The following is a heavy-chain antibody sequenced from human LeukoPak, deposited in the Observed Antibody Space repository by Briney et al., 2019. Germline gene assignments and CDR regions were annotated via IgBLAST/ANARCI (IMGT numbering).Heavy chain of an antibody. J-gene: IGHJ3*02. CDR1: GFSFSSYA. D-gene: IGHD2-8*01. V-gene: IGHV3-23*01. CDR2: ISDIGGST. CDR3: AKHYCTRADAFDI. Sequence: GGSLRLSCAASGFSFSSYAMSWVRQAPGKGLKWVSTISDIGGSTSFADSVKGRFTISRDNSGNTLFLQMSSLRAEDTAIYYCAKHYCTRADAFDIWGQGTMVTVSS.